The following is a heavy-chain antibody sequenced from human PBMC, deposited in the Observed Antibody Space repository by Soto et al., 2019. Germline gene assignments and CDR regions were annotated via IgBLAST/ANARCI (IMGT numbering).Heavy chain of an antibody. CDR2: ISSSSSYI. J-gene: IGHJ4*02. D-gene: IGHD1-26*01. CDR3: ARHPQGSGSYRKHTPNAY. V-gene: IGHV3-21*01. CDR1: GFTFSSYS. Sequence: EVQLVESGGGLVKPGGSLRLSCAASGFTFSSYSMNWVRQAPGKGLEWVSSISSSSSYIYYADSVKGRFTISRDNAKNSLYLQMNSLRAEDTAVYYCARHPQGSGSYRKHTPNAYWGQGTLVTVSS.